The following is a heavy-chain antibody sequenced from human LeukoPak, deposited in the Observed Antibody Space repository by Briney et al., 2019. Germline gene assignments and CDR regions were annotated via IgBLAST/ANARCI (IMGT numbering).Heavy chain of an antibody. CDR2: IYYSGST. CDR3: ARHSYGANWFDP. V-gene: IGHV4-59*01. J-gene: IGHJ5*02. D-gene: IGHD5-18*01. CDR1: GGSISSYY. Sequence: SETLSLTCTVSGGSISSYYWSWIRQPPGKRLEWIGYIYYSGSTNYNPSLKSRVTISVDTSKNQFSLKLSSVTAADTAVHYCARHSYGANWFDPWGQGTLVTVSS.